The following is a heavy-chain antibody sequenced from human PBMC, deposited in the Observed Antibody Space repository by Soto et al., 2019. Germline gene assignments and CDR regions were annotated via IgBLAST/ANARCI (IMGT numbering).Heavy chain of an antibody. CDR3: AKDGIYDSSGYYSEALFDY. J-gene: IGHJ4*02. D-gene: IGHD3-22*01. Sequence: EVQLLESGGGLVQPGGSLRLSCAASGFTFSSYAMSWVRQAPGKGLEWVSAISGSGGSTYYADSVKGRFTISRDNSKNTLYLQMNSLRAEDTAVYYCAKDGIYDSSGYYSEALFDYWGQGTLVTVSS. CDR2: ISGSGGST. CDR1: GFTFSSYA. V-gene: IGHV3-23*01.